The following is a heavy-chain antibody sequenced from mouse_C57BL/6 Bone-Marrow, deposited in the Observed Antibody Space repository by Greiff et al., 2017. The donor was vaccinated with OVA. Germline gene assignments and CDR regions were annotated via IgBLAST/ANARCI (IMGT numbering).Heavy chain of an antibody. J-gene: IGHJ3*01. V-gene: IGHV1-78*01. D-gene: IGHD1-2*01. CDR2: IYPRDGST. CDR1: GYTFTDHT. CDR3: ARPNPLRRDSFAY. Sequence: VKLQESDAELVKPGASVKISCKVSGYTFTDHTIHWMKQRPEQGLEWIGYIYPRDGSTKYNEKFKGKATLTADKSSSTAYMQLNSLTSEDSAVYFCARPNPLRRDSFAYWGQGTLVTVSA.